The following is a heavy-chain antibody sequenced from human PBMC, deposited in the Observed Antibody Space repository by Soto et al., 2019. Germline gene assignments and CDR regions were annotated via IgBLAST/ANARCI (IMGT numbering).Heavy chain of an antibody. D-gene: IGHD3-10*01. CDR1: GFTVSSNY. V-gene: IGHV3-53*04. Sequence: QLGGSLRLSCAASGFTVSSNYMSWVRQAPGKGQEWVSVIYSGGSTYYADSVKGRFTISRKNSKNPLYLQMNSLRAEDRAVYYWAGAPKGGNYYNWGRGILFTVS. CDR2: IYSGGST. J-gene: IGHJ4*02. CDR3: AGAPKGGNYYN.